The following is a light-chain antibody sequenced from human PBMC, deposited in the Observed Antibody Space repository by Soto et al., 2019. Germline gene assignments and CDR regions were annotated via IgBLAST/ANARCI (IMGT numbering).Light chain of an antibody. CDR3: QQYDTYWT. Sequence: DIQMTQSPSTLSASVGDRVTITCRASQSINNWLAWYQQKPGKDHKLLIYKASNLDIGVPSRFSGSGSGTEFTLTISSLQPNDFATYYCQQYDTYWTFVQGTKVEIK. V-gene: IGKV1-5*03. CDR2: KAS. J-gene: IGKJ1*01. CDR1: QSINNW.